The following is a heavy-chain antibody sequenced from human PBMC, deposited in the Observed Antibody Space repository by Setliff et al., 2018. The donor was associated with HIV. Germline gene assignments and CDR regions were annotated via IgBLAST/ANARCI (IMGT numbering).Heavy chain of an antibody. J-gene: IGHJ1*01. CDR3: ARDPAPSSSASYFQH. CDR1: GYTFTSYY. CDR2: INPSSGST. V-gene: IGHV1-46*01. Sequence: ASVXVSCKASGYTFTSYYMHWVRQAPGQGLEWMGIINPSSGSTTYAQKFQGRVTMTRDTSTSTVYMELSSLRSEDTAVYYCARDPAPSSSASYFQHWGQGTQVTVSS. D-gene: IGHD6-6*01.